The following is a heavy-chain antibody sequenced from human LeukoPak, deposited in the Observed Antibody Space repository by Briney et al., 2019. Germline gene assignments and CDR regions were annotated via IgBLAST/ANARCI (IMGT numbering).Heavy chain of an antibody. CDR2: IYTSGST. J-gene: IGHJ6*03. V-gene: IGHV4-61*02. CDR3: ARVASDYYYYYMDV. Sequence: SQTLSLTCTVSGGSISSGSYYWSWIRQPAGKGLEWIGRIYTSGSTNYNPSLKSRVTISVDTSKNQFSLKLSSVTAADTAVYYCARVASDYYYYYMDVWGKGTTVTASS. CDR1: GGSISSGSYY.